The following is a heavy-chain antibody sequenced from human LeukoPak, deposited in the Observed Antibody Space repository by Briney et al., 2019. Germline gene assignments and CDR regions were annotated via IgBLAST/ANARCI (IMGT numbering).Heavy chain of an antibody. J-gene: IGHJ3*02. CDR2: ISAYNGNT. CDR3: ARQYSSGWYMSAFDI. V-gene: IGHV1-18*01. D-gene: IGHD6-19*01. Sequence: ASVKVSCKASGYTFTSYGISWVRQAPGQGPEWMGWISAYNGNTNYAQKLQGRVTMTTDTSTSTAYMELRSLRSDDTAVYYCARQYSSGWYMSAFDIWGQGTMVTVSS. CDR1: GYTFTSYG.